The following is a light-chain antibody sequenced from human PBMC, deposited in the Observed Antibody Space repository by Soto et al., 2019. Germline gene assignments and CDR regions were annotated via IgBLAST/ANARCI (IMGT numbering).Light chain of an antibody. V-gene: IGKV1-17*01. CDR1: QGIGND. CDR2: AAS. J-gene: IGKJ1*01. Sequence: DIPMTQSPSSLSASVGDRVTIACRASQGIGNDLGWYQHKPGKAPKRLIYAASSLQSGVPSRFSGSGSGTEFTLTISSLQPEDFATYYCLQHNSYPWTFGQGTKVEIK. CDR3: LQHNSYPWT.